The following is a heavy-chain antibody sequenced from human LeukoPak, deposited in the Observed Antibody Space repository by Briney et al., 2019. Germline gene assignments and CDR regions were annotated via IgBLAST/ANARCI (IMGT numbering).Heavy chain of an antibody. D-gene: IGHD3-22*01. CDR1: GGTFSSYA. CDR3: ARDQGYYYDSSGAFDI. CDR2: IIPIFGTA. J-gene: IGHJ3*02. V-gene: IGHV1-69*05. Sequence: GASVKVSCKASGGTFSSYAISWVRQAPGQGLEWMGGIIPIFGTANYAQKFQGRVTITTDESTSTAYMELSSLRSEDTAVYYCARDQGYYYDSSGAFDIWGQGTMVTVSS.